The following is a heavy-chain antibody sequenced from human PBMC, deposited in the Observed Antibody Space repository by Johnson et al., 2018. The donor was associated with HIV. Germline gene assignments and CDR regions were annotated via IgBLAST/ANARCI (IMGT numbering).Heavy chain of an antibody. Sequence: VQLVESGGGLVQPGGSLRLSCAASGFTVSSNYMNWVRQAPGKGLEWVSVIYSGGRTYYADSVKGRFTISRDNSKNTLYLQMNSLRAEDTAVYYWSRGPGDPGGDPVYCGGDCYLDIWGQGTMVTVSS. D-gene: IGHD2-21*02. J-gene: IGHJ3*02. CDR3: SRGPGDPGGDPVYCGGDCYLDI. CDR1: GFTVSSNY. V-gene: IGHV3-66*01. CDR2: IYSGGRT.